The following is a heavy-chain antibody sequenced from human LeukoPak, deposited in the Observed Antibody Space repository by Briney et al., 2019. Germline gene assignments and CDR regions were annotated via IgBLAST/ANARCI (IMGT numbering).Heavy chain of an antibody. D-gene: IGHD3-10*01. J-gene: IGHJ4*02. CDR1: GGTFSSYT. V-gene: IGHV1-69*13. Sequence: ASLKVSCKASGGTFSSYTISWVRQAPGQGLEWMGGIIPIFGTTNYAQKLQGRVTITADESTSTAYMELSRLRSDDTAVYYCARVNSGYVGAFDYWGQGTLVTVSS. CDR3: ARVNSGYVGAFDY. CDR2: IIPIFGTT.